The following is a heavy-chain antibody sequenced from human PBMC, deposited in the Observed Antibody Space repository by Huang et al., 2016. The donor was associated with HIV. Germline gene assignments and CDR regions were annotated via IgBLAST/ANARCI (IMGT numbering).Heavy chain of an antibody. CDR2: SFYSGSP. CDR1: GGSITSCSYY. V-gene: IGHV4-39*01. Sequence: QLQLQGSGPGLVKPSETLSLTCTVSGGSITSCSYYWGWIRQPPGTGLEWVGSSFYSGSPDYIPSLKRRVTVSVDTSKNQFSLKLSSVTAADTAVYYCARHFSYYDSSGYTPWDAFDIWGQGTMVTVSS. D-gene: IGHD3-22*01. CDR3: ARHFSYYDSSGYTPWDAFDI. J-gene: IGHJ3*02.